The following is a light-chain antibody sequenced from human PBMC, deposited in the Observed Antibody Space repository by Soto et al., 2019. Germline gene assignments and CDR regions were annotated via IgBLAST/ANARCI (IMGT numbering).Light chain of an antibody. V-gene: IGLV2-8*01. Sequence: QSVLNQPPSASGSPGQSVTISCTGTSSDVGGYNYVSWYQQHPGKAPKLMIYEVSKRPSGVPDRFSGSKSGNTASLTVSGLQAEDEADYYCSPYAGSNNYVFGTGTKVTVL. CDR1: SSDVGGYNY. J-gene: IGLJ1*01. CDR2: EVS. CDR3: SPYAGSNNYV.